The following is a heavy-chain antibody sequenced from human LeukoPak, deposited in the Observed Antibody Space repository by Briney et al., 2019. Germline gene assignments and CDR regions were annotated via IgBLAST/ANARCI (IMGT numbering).Heavy chain of an antibody. D-gene: IGHD3-10*01. CDR2: ISPSDGNT. CDR1: GYTFTTHG. Sequence: ASVKVSCKASGYTFTTHGITWLRQAPGPGLEWMGWISPSDGNTKYAQQFQGRVTTTTDTSTSTVYMELRSLRSDDTALYYCARDKPRGYYGSGSYYPDYWGQGTLVTVSS. CDR3: ARDKPRGYYGSGSYYPDY. V-gene: IGHV1-18*01. J-gene: IGHJ4*02.